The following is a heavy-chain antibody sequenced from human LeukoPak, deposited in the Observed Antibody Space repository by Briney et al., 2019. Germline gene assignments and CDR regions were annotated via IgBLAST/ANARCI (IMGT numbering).Heavy chain of an antibody. CDR3: ARPPGVGATSFDY. V-gene: IGHV5-51*01. CDR2: IFPADADT. Sequence: GESLKISCKGSGYSFSNYWIAWVRRMPGKGLEWMGIIFPADADTRYSPSLQGQVTISVDKSINTAYLQWSSLKASDSAMYYCARPPGVGATSFDYWGQGTLVTVSS. J-gene: IGHJ4*02. CDR1: GYSFSNYW. D-gene: IGHD1-26*01.